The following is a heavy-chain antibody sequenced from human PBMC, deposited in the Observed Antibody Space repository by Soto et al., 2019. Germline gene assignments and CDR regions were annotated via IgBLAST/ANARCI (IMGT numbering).Heavy chain of an antibody. J-gene: IGHJ6*02. Sequence: SETLSLTCTVSGGSISSYYWSWIRQPPGKGLEWIGEINHSGSTNYNPSNKSRVNISVDTSKNQFSMKLSSVTAADTAVYYFSRMRAVDTAKTPKLGYYYGMDVWGQGTTVTVS. D-gene: IGHD5-18*01. CDR2: INHSGST. CDR3: SRMRAVDTAKTPKLGYYYGMDV. V-gene: IGHV4-34*01. CDR1: GGSISSYY.